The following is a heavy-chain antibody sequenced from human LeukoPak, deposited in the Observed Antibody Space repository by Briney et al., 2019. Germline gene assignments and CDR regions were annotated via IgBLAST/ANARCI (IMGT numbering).Heavy chain of an antibody. CDR1: GGSFSGYY. CDR2: INHSGST. V-gene: IGHV4-34*01. Sequence: SETLSLTCAVYGGSFSGYYWSWIRQPPGKGLEWIGEINHSGSTNYNPSLKSRVTISVGTSKNQFSLKLSSVTAADTAVYYCARGGGASSAFDIWGQGTMVTVSS. D-gene: IGHD1-26*01. CDR3: ARGGGASSAFDI. J-gene: IGHJ3*02.